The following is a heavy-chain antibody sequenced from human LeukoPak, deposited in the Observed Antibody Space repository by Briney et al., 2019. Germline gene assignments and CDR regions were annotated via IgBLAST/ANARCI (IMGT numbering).Heavy chain of an antibody. V-gene: IGHV1-69*05. CDR1: GGTFSSYA. D-gene: IGHD3-22*01. Sequence: SVKVSCKASGGTFSSYAISWVRQAPGQGLEWMGGIIPIFGTANYAQKLQGRVTMTTDTSTSTAYMELRSLRSDDTAVYYCAKDPDLHYYDSSGYYYVLDYWGQGTLVTVSS. CDR2: IIPIFGTA. J-gene: IGHJ4*02. CDR3: AKDPDLHYYDSSGYYYVLDY.